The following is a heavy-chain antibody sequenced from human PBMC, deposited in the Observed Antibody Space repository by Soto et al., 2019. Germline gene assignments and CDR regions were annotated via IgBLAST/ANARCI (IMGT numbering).Heavy chain of an antibody. CDR3: ARALSSGYPL. V-gene: IGHV4-31*01. Sequence: QVQLQESGPGLVKPSQTLSLICTVSGGSISSGGYYWSWIRQHPGKGLEWIGYIYYSGSTYYNPSPTSQFTMSVDTAKNPFSLKLTSVTAADTAVYYCARALSSGYPLWGQGTLVTVSS. CDR1: GGSISSGGYY. J-gene: IGHJ4*02. CDR2: IYYSGST. D-gene: IGHD3-22*01.